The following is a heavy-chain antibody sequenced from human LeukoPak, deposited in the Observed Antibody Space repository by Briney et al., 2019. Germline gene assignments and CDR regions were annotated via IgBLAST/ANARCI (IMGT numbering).Heavy chain of an antibody. J-gene: IGHJ4*02. D-gene: IGHD2-15*01. Sequence: ASVKVSCEASGYTFTSYAMHWVRQTPGQRLEWMRWINAGNGNTKYSQKFQGRVTITRDTSASTAYMELSSLRSEDTAVYYCARGGYSSGGSCYLDYWCQGTLVTVSS. CDR2: INAGNGNT. V-gene: IGHV1-3*01. CDR1: GYTFTSYA. CDR3: ARGGYSSGGSCYLDY.